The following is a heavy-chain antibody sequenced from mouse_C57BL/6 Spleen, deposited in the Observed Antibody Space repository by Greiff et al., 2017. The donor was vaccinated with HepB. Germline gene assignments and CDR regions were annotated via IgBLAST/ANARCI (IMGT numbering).Heavy chain of an antibody. CDR3: ARGYGSSLDY. D-gene: IGHD1-1*01. Sequence: VQLQQSGAELVMPGASVKLSCKASGYTFTSYWMHWVKQRPGQGLEWIGEIDPSDSYTNYNQKFKGKSTLTVDKSSSTAYMQLSSLTSEDSAVDYCARGYGSSLDYWGQGTTLTVSS. V-gene: IGHV1-69*01. CDR1: GYTFTSYW. CDR2: IDPSDSYT. J-gene: IGHJ2*01.